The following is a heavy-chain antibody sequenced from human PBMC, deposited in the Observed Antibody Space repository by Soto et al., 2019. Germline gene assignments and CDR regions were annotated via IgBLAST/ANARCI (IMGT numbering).Heavy chain of an antibody. CDR1: GGSISRSPYS. CDR2: IFYSGNI. Sequence: QLHLQESGPGLVKPSETLSLSCIVSGGSISRSPYSWAWLRQPPGQGLEWIGTIFYSGNIYYSASLQSRVSISGETSNEQFSLKVRSVTAADTAVYYCARHAPARRADVVAFQVWGQGTPVTVSS. D-gene: IGHD2-2*01. J-gene: IGHJ3*01. V-gene: IGHV4-39*01. CDR3: ARHAPARRADVVAFQV.